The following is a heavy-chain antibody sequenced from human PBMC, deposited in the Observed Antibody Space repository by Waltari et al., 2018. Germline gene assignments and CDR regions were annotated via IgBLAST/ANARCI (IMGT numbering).Heavy chain of an antibody. Sequence: QVQLQESGPGLVKPSETLSLTCTVSGGSISSYYWSWIRQPPGKGLEWIGYIYYSGSTNYNPALKSRVTISVDTSKNQFSLKLSSVTAADTAVYYCARNGITGTTYYYYMDVWGKGTTVTVSS. CDR1: GGSISSYY. J-gene: IGHJ6*03. V-gene: IGHV4-59*01. D-gene: IGHD1-7*01. CDR3: ARNGITGTTYYYYMDV. CDR2: IYYSGST.